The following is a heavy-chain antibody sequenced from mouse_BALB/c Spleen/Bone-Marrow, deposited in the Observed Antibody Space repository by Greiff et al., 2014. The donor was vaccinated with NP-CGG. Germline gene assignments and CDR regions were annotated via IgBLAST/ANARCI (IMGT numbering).Heavy chain of an antibody. J-gene: IGHJ4*01. V-gene: IGHV2-6-5*01. CDR3: ARHTLRYYAMDY. CDR2: IWGGGST. D-gene: IGHD1-1*01. CDR1: GFSLTDYG. Sequence: VHLVESGPGLVAPSQSLSITCTVSGFSLTDYGVSWIRQPPGKGLEWLGVIWGGGSTYYNSSPKSRLSISKDNSKSQVFLKMNNLQTDDTAMYFCARHTLRYYAMDYWGQGTSVTVSS.